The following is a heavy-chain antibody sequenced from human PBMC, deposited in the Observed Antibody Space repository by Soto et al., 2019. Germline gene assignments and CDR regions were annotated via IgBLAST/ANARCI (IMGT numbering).Heavy chain of an antibody. J-gene: IGHJ4*02. CDR1: GGSISSGGYY. Sequence: PSLTCTVSGGSISSGGYYWSWIRQHPGKGLEWIGYIYYSGSTYYNPSLKSRVTISVDTSKNQFSLKLSSVTAADTAVYYCARGRVVVVVAATRYWFDYWGQGTLVTAPQ. CDR2: IYYSGST. V-gene: IGHV4-31*03. D-gene: IGHD2-15*01. CDR3: ARGRVVVVVAATRYWFDY.